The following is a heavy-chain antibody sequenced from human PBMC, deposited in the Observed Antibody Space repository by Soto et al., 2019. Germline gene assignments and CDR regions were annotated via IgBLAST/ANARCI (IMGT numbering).Heavy chain of an antibody. J-gene: IGHJ4*02. CDR1: GFSFRKVW. CDR2: IHSDGSKT. CDR3: GILPRGS. Sequence: EVQLVESGGGLVQPGGSLRLSCAASGFSFRKVWMDWVRQVPGKGLVWVSRIHSDGSKTSYADSVRGRFTISRDHAENTLYLQMNSLRGEDKAVYYCGILPRGSWGQGTLVIVSS. V-gene: IGHV3-74*01. D-gene: IGHD1-26*01.